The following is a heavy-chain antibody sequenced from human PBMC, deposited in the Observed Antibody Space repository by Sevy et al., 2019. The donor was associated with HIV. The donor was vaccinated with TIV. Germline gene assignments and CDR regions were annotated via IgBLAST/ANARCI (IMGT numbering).Heavy chain of an antibody. D-gene: IGHD5-18*01. CDR3: ARHGYGYGYHALLDYYYGMDV. Sequence: GGSLRLSFAASGFTFDDYGMSWVRQAPGKGLEWVSGINWNGGSTGYADSVKGRFTISRDNAKNSLYLQVNSMRAEDTALYYCARHGYGYGYHALLDYYYGMDVWGQGTKVTVSS. CDR1: GFTFDDYG. CDR2: INWNGGST. V-gene: IGHV3-20*03. J-gene: IGHJ6*02.